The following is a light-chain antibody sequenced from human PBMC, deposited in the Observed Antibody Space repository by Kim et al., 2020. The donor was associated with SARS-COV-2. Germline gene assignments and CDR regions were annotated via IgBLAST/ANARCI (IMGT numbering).Light chain of an antibody. V-gene: IGLV1-44*01. J-gene: IGLJ3*02. CDR3: AAWDNSLKGWV. Sequence: GQRVTVSCSGSRSNIGSNTVNWFQQVPGTATKLLIYNDNQRPSGVPDRVSGSKSGTSASLAIGGLQYEDEAHYYCAAWDNSLKGWVFGGGTQLTVL. CDR1: RSNIGSNT. CDR2: NDN.